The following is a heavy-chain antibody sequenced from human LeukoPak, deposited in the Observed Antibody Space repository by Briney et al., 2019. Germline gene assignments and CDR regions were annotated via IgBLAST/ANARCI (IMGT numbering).Heavy chain of an antibody. CDR1: GGSISSGGYS. Sequence: SQTLSLTCAVSGGSISSGGYSWSWIRQPPGKALEWIGYIYHSGSTYYNPSLKSRVTISVDRSKNQFSLKLSSVTAADTAVYYCARYSGYVGFDYWGQGTLVTVSS. CDR3: ARYSGYVGFDY. V-gene: IGHV4-30-2*01. D-gene: IGHD5-12*01. CDR2: IYHSGST. J-gene: IGHJ4*02.